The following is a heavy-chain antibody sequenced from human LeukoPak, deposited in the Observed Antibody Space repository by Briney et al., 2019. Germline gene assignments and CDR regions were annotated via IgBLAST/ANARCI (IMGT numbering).Heavy chain of an antibody. J-gene: IGHJ4*02. V-gene: IGHV1-2*02. CDR3: ARDKDWNSLGY. CDR2: INCNSGGA. D-gene: IGHD1-7*01. CDR1: GYTFTGYY. Sequence: ASVKVSCKASGYTFTGYYMHWVRQAPGQGLEWMGWINCNSGGAYYAEKFQGRVTMTRDTSISTAYMELSRLRSDDTALYYCARDKDWNSLGYWGQGTLVTVSS.